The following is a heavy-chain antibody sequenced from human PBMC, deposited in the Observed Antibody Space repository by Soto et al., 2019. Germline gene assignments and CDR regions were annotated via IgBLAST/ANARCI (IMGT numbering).Heavy chain of an antibody. D-gene: IGHD3-3*01. V-gene: IGHV3-23*01. Sequence: GGSLRLSCGASGFTFSAIAMTWVRQVPGKGLEWVSTITGTGLSTYYADSVKGRFTISRDVSKTTLYMQMSSLRAEDTAIYYCARGLWCGVVTQGFDIWGQGTMVTVSS. CDR2: ITGTGLST. J-gene: IGHJ3*02. CDR1: GFTFSAIA. CDR3: ARGLWCGVVTQGFDI.